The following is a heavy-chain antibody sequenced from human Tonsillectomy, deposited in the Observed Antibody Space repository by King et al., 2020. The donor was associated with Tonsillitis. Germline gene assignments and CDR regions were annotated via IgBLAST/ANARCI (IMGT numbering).Heavy chain of an antibody. CDR1: GFTFNNFW. Sequence: VQLVESGGGLVQPGGSLRLSCAASGFTFNNFWMTWVRQAPGKGLEWVANTKQDGSDKYYVESVKGRFSISRDNAKNSLYLQMNSLRAEDTAVYYCVRPSHSRSDAWGQGTLVTVSS. V-gene: IGHV3-7*03. CDR2: TKQDGSDK. J-gene: IGHJ5*02. D-gene: IGHD2-21*01. CDR3: VRPSHSRSDA.